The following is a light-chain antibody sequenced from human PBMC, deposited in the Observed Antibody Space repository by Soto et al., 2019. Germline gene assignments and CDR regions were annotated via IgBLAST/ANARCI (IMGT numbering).Light chain of an antibody. J-gene: IGKJ1*01. CDR1: QSISDY. Sequence: DIQMTQSPSSLSASVVDRVTITCLASQSISDYLNWYQQKPGKAPKLLIYKASTLKSGVPSRFSGSGSGTEFTLTISSLQPDDFATYYCQHYNSYSEAFGQGTKVDIK. V-gene: IGKV1-5*03. CDR2: KAS. CDR3: QHYNSYSEA.